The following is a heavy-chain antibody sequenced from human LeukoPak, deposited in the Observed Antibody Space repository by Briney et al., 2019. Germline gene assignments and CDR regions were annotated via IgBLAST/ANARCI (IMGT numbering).Heavy chain of an antibody. Sequence: GASVKVSCKASGYTFTGYYMHWVRQAPGQGLEWMGWINPNSGGTNYAQKFQGRVTTTRDTSISTAYMELSRLRSDDTAVYYCAREEGYCSGGSCYSYYYGMDVWGQGTTVTVSS. CDR3: AREEGYCSGGSCYSYYYGMDV. J-gene: IGHJ6*02. CDR1: GYTFTGYY. D-gene: IGHD2-15*01. CDR2: INPNSGGT. V-gene: IGHV1-2*02.